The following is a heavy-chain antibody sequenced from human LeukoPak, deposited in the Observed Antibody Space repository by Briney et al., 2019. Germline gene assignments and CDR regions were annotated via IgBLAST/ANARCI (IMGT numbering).Heavy chain of an antibody. D-gene: IGHD6-13*01. CDR3: ATEHSGVGIAAAGTLAD. J-gene: IGHJ4*02. CDR1: GYTXXELS. Sequence: GYTXXELSXXXXXQXXXXXXXXXXXXXPEDGETIYAQKFQGRVTMTEDTPTDTAYMELSSLRSEDTAVYYCATEHSGVGIAAAGTLADWGQGTLVTVSS. V-gene: IGHV1-24*01. CDR2: XXPEDGET.